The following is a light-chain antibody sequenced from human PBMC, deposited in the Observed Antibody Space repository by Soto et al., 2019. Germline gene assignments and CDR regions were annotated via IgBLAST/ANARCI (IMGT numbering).Light chain of an antibody. V-gene: IGLV2-14*01. Sequence: QSALTQPASVSGSPGQSITISCTGTSSDVGGYKYVYWYQKHPGKAPKLMIYEVTNRPSGVFYLFSGSKTGNTASLTISGLQTEDEADYYCSSYTFIGTRVFGEGIKLTVL. CDR1: SSDVGGYKY. CDR3: SSYTFIGTRV. J-gene: IGLJ3*02. CDR2: EVT.